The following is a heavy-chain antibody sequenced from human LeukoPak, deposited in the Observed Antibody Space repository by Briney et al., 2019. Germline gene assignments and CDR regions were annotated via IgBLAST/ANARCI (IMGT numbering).Heavy chain of an antibody. J-gene: IGHJ4*02. CDR3: TRDFSNTSGFKVVVDF. CDR2: ISAYNGDK. D-gene: IGHD6-19*01. CDR1: GFTFTNYG. V-gene: IGHV1-18*04. Sequence: ASVRVSCKASGFTFTNYGIAWVRQAPGQELEWMGWISAYNGDKKYAQNFQGRLSMTTDSSMSTAYMELRSLRSDDTAVYYCTRDFSNTSGFKVVVDFWGQGTLVTVSS.